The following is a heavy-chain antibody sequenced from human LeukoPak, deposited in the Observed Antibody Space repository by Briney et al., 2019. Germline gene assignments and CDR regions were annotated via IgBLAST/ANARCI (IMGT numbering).Heavy chain of an antibody. V-gene: IGHV3-48*03. CDR3: AREGDDAFDY. D-gene: IGHD2-21*01. J-gene: IGHJ4*02. CDR1: GFTFSSYE. Sequence: GGSLRLSCAASGFTFSSYEMNWVRQAPGKGLEWVSYISSSGSTIYYADSVKGRFTISRDNAKNSLYLQMNSLRAEDTAVYYCAREGDDAFDYWGQGTLVTVSS. CDR2: ISSSGSTI.